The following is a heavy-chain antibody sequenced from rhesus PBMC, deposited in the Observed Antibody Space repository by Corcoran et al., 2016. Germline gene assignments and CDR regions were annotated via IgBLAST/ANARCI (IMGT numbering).Heavy chain of an antibody. V-gene: IGHV4-80*01. D-gene: IGHD2-8*01. CDR2: INGNSGST. CDR1: DASISTYW. CDR3: ARIDGDIVVAD. J-gene: IGHJ4*01. Sequence: QVQLQESGPGLVKSSETLPLTCAVSDASISTYWWNWIRQPPGKGLEWIGEINGNSGSTNYNPSLKSRVTISKDASKKQFSLKLSSVTAADTAVYYCARIDGDIVVADWGQGVLVTVSS.